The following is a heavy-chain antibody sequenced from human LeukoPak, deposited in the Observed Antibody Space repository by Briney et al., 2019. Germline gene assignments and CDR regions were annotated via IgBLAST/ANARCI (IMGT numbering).Heavy chain of an antibody. V-gene: IGHV1-2*06. CDR2: INPNSGGA. Sequence: ASVKVSCKTSGYAFTAYYIHWVRQAPGQGLEWMGRINPNSGGANYAQKFQGRVTLTRDTSISTAYMGLSRLRSDDTAVYYCARDSAVNTMVRGVRYYFDYWGQGTLVTVSS. CDR1: GYAFTAYY. D-gene: IGHD3-10*01. CDR3: ARDSAVNTMVRGVRYYFDY. J-gene: IGHJ4*02.